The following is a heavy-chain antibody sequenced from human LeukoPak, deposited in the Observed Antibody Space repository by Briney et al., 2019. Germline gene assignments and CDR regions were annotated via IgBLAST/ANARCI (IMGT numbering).Heavy chain of an antibody. Sequence: ASVKVSCKASGYTFTSYGISWVRQAPGQGLEWMGIINPSGGSTSYAQKFQGRVTMTRDTSTVYMELSSLRSEDTAVYYCARDPGPYYDFWSGYQGPKGKGYYFDYWGQGTLVTVSS. V-gene: IGHV1-46*01. CDR3: ARDPGPYYDFWSGYQGPKGKGYYFDY. J-gene: IGHJ4*02. CDR2: INPSGGST. D-gene: IGHD3-3*01. CDR1: GYTFTSYG.